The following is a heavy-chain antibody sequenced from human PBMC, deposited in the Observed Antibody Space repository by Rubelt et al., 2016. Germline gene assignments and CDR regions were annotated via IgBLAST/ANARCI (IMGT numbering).Heavy chain of an antibody. CDR3: ARESEVSGWFEV. J-gene: IGHJ4*02. CDR1: GFTFSSYA. CDR2: IYSDDNP. V-gene: IGHV3-23*03. Sequence: EVQLLESGGGLVQPGGSLRLSCAASGFTFSSYAMSWVRQAPGKGLEWVSIIYSDDNPYYAESVKGRFTISRHNSKKKLYLQMNSLRSEDTAVYFCARESEVSGWFEVWGQGTLVTVSS. D-gene: IGHD6-19*01.